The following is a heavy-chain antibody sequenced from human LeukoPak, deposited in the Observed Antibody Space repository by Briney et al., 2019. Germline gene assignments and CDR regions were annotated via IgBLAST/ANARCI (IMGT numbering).Heavy chain of an antibody. V-gene: IGHV3-23*01. CDR3: AKPQQWLSYNFDY. CDR1: GFTFSSYA. J-gene: IGHJ4*02. D-gene: IGHD6-19*01. Sequence: PGGSLHLSFAASGFTFSSYAMSWVRRAPGKGREWVSAISGSGGSTYYADSVKGRFTISTDNSKNTLYLQMNSLRAEDTAVYYCAKPQQWLSYNFDYWGQGTLVTVSS. CDR2: ISGSGGST.